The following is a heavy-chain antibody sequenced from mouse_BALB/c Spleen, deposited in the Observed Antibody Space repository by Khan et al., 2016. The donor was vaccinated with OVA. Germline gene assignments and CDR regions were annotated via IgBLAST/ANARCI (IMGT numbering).Heavy chain of an antibody. CDR2: IIPSNDYT. V-gene: IGHV1-4*01. J-gene: IGHJ3*01. D-gene: IGHD2-14*01. CDR3: VREGAYCRSGGWFAY. Sequence: QVQLQQSGAELARPGASVKMSCKASGYTFTTYTIHWVKQRPGQGLEWIGYIIPSNDYTNYNQKFKDRATLTADKSSSTAYMQLSSLTSEDSAVYYCVREGAYCRSGGWFAYWGQGTLVTVSA. CDR1: GYTFTTYT.